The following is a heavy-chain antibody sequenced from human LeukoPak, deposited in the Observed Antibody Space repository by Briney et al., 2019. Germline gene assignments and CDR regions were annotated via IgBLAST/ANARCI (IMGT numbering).Heavy chain of an antibody. CDR1: GITFSNAW. D-gene: IGHD6-19*01. CDR3: TTYSSGFCPF. J-gene: IGHJ4*02. CDR2: IYRNSNGETT. Sequence: GGSLRLSCAASGITFSNAWMTWVRQAPGKGLEWVGRIYRNSNGETTDYGAPVKGRFTMSRDDSKNTLYLQMNSLKTEDTAVYYCTTYSSGFCPFWGQGTLVTVSS. V-gene: IGHV3-15*01.